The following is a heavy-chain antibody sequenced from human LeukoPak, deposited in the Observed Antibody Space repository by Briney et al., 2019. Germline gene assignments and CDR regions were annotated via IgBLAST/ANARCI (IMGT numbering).Heavy chain of an antibody. Sequence: GGSLRLSCAASGFTFSNYWMHWVRQAPGKGLVRVSGINSDGSSMSYADSVKGRFTISRDNAKNTLYLQMNSLRAEDTAVYYCATSLGPNWFDPWGQGTLVTVSS. CDR3: ATSLGPNWFDP. CDR1: GFTFSNYW. CDR2: INSDGSSM. V-gene: IGHV3-74*01. J-gene: IGHJ5*02.